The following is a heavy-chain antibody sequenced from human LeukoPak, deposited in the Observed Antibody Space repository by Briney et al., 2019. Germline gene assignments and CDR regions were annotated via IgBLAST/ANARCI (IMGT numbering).Heavy chain of an antibody. CDR3: AKERLTTTTFDA. V-gene: IGHV3-23*01. J-gene: IGHJ4*02. CDR2: ISGSVGST. CDR1: GFTFSTYA. D-gene: IGHD4-11*01. Sequence: PGGSLRLSCAASGFTFSTYAMSWVRQAPGNWLEWVSLISGSVGSTYYADSVKGRFTISRDNSNNTLCLQINSIRAEDTALYYCAKERLTTTTFDAWCRGTLVTVSS.